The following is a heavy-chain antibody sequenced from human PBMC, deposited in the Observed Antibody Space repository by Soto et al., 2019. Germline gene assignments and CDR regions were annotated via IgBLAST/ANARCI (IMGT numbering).Heavy chain of an antibody. CDR2: IKSTDTGGTT. CDR1: GFTFKDAW. CDR3: TWHGDI. Sequence: EVQLVESGGGLVKPGGSLRLSCAASGFTFKDAWRSWVRQAPGKGLEWVGHIKSTDTGGTTDYAAPVKGRFSISKDDSEDTLYLQMNSLNTEHTAMYFCTWHGDIWGQGTSVIVSS. J-gene: IGHJ6*02. V-gene: IGHV3-15*01.